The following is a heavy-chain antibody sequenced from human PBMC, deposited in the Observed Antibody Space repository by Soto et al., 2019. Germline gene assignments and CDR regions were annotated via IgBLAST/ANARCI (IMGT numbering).Heavy chain of an antibody. V-gene: IGHV4-30-4*01. D-gene: IGHD3-3*01. Sequence: SETLSLTCTVSGGSINSGNYFWSWIRQPPGKGLEWIGYMYHSGNTYYNPSLKSRVIISVDTSKNQFSLKLSSVTAADTAVYYCAAITIFGVVPNYFDYWGQGTLVTVSS. CDR2: MYHSGNT. CDR3: AAITIFGVVPNYFDY. CDR1: GGSINSGNYF. J-gene: IGHJ4*02.